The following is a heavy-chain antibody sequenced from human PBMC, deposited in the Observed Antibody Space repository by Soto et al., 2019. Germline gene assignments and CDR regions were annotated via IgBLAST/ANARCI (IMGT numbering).Heavy chain of an antibody. CDR2: IIPIFGTA. D-gene: IGHD2-21*01. CDR3: ASGEIATIAGVGPQSIDY. CDR1: GGTFSSYA. Sequence: QVQLVQSGAEVKKPGSSVKVSCKASGGTFSSYAISWVRQAPGQGLEWMGGIIPIFGTANYAQKFQGRVTITAEESTSTAYMEMGSLRSEDTAVYYCASGEIATIAGVGPQSIDYWCQGTLVTVSS. J-gene: IGHJ4*02. V-gene: IGHV1-69*12.